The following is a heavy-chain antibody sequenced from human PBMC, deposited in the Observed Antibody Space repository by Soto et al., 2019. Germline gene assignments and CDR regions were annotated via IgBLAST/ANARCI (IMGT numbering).Heavy chain of an antibody. J-gene: IGHJ5*02. Sequence: GASVKVSCKASGYTFTGYYMHWVRQAPGQGLEWMGWINPNSGGTNYAQKFQGWVTMTRDTSISTAYMELSRLRSDDTAVYYCARGNFSSSAGGYNWFDPWGQGTLVTVSS. CDR3: ARGNFSSSAGGYNWFDP. CDR2: INPNSGGT. CDR1: GYTFTGYY. V-gene: IGHV1-2*04. D-gene: IGHD6-6*01.